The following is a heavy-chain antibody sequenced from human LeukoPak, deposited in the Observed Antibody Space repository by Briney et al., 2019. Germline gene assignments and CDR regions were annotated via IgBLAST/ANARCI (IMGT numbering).Heavy chain of an antibody. D-gene: IGHD3-22*01. Sequence: SEALSLTCTVSGGSISSYYWSWIRQPPGKGLEWIGSMYYSGSTNYKPSLKSRVTISVDTSKNQFSLKLSSVTAADTAVYYCARHAYYYDRSGSYEAFDIWGQGTMVTVSS. J-gene: IGHJ3*02. CDR2: MYYSGST. CDR3: ARHAYYYDRSGSYEAFDI. CDR1: GGSISSYY. V-gene: IGHV4-59*08.